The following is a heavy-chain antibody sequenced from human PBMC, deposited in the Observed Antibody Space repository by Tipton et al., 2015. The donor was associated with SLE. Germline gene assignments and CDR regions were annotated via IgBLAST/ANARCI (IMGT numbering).Heavy chain of an antibody. V-gene: IGHV3-30*04. J-gene: IGHJ4*02. CDR3: AGEQQLVLINY. CDR2: ISYDGSHK. CDR1: GFTFSSYA. D-gene: IGHD6-13*01. Sequence: SLRLSCAASGFTFSSYAVHWVRQAPGKGLEWVAVISYDGSHKYYADSVKGRFTISRDNSKNTLYLQMNSLRAGDTAVYYCAGEQQLVLINYWGQGTLVTVSS.